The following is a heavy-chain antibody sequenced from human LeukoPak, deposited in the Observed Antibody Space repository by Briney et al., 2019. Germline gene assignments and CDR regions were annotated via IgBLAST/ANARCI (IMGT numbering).Heavy chain of an antibody. Sequence: GESLKISCKGSGYSFTSYWIGWVRQMPGKGLEWMGIIYPGDSDTRYSPSFQGQVTISADESISTAYLQWSSLKASDTAMYYCARTGYCSSTSCYKVSFFDYWGQGTLVTVSS. V-gene: IGHV5-51*01. CDR3: ARTGYCSSTSCYKVSFFDY. D-gene: IGHD2-2*02. CDR2: IYPGDSDT. CDR1: GYSFTSYW. J-gene: IGHJ4*02.